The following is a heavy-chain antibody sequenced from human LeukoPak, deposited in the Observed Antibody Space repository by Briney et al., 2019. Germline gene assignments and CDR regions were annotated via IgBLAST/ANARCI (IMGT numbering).Heavy chain of an antibody. V-gene: IGHV3-23*01. CDR2: ISDSGDDT. CDR3: AKFPYYYGSGSWDY. J-gene: IGHJ4*02. Sequence: GGSLRLSCTGSGFTFSNYVMSWVRQAPGKRLEGVSGISDSGDDTDYADSVKGRFTISRDNSKNTLYLQMNSLRPEDTAVCYCAKFPYYYGSGSWDYWGQGTLVTVSS. CDR1: GFTFSNYV. D-gene: IGHD3-10*01.